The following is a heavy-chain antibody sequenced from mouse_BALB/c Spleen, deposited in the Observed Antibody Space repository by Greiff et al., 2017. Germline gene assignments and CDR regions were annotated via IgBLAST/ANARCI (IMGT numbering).Heavy chain of an antibody. CDR2: ISYSGST. D-gene: IGHD2-10*02. V-gene: IGHV3-2*02. J-gene: IGHJ2*01. Sequence: EVQLQESGPGLVKPSQSLSLTCTVTGYSITSDYAWNWIRQFPGNKLEWMGYISYSGSTSYNPSLKSRISITRDTSKNQFFLQLNSVTTEDTATYYCARRKYGNYHFDYWGQGTTLTVSS. CDR3: ARRKYGNYHFDY. CDR1: GYSITSDYA.